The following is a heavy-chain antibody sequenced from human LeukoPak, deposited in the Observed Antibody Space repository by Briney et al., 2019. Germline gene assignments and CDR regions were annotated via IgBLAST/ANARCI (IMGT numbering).Heavy chain of an antibody. CDR2: ISGSGGST. J-gene: IGHJ5*02. Sequence: GGSLRLSCAASGFTFSSYAMSWVRQAPGKGLEWVSAISGSGGSTYYADSVKGRFTISRDNSKNTPYLQMNSLRAEDTAVYYCAKDPHLRWSKDWFDPWGQGTLVTVSS. D-gene: IGHD2-21*01. CDR1: GFTFSSYA. V-gene: IGHV3-23*01. CDR3: AKDPHLRWSKDWFDP.